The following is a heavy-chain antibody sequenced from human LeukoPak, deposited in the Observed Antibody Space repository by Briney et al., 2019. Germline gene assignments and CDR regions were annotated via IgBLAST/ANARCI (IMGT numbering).Heavy chain of an antibody. Sequence: GGSLRLSCAASGFTFMSYWMSWVRQAPGKGLEWVANIKQDGSEKYYVDSVKGRCTISRDNAKNSLYLQMNSLRAEDTAVYYCARVWTEKIDYWGQGTLVTVSS. J-gene: IGHJ4*02. CDR1: GFTFMSYW. CDR2: IKQDGSEK. V-gene: IGHV3-7*01. CDR3: ARVWTEKIDY. D-gene: IGHD3/OR15-3a*01.